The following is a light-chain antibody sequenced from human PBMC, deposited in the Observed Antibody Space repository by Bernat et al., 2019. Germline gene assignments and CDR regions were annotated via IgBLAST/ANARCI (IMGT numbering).Light chain of an antibody. V-gene: IGLV2-23*01. CDR2: EGN. J-gene: IGLJ2*01. Sequence: QSALTQPASVSGSPGQTITISCTGTSSDIGSYNLVSWYQQHPGKAPNIIIYEGNKRPSGVSNRFSGSKSGNTASLTLSGLQAEDEADYYCSSYSSRSTLVFGGGTKLTVL. CDR3: SSYSSRSTLV. CDR1: SSDIGSYNL.